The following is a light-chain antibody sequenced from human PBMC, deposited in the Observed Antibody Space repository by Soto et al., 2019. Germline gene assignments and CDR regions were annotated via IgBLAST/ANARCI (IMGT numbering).Light chain of an antibody. CDR2: WAS. Sequence: DILLTQSPDSLAVSLGERATMNCKCSRSVLYKSNNKNHLAWYQQKPGQPPQLIIYWASTRESGVPERFSGSGSGTDFTLSISSLEPEDFAVYYCQQRTDRPPWTFGQGTKVDIK. J-gene: IGKJ1*01. CDR3: QQRTDRPPWT. CDR1: RSVLYKSNNKNH. V-gene: IGKV4-1*01.